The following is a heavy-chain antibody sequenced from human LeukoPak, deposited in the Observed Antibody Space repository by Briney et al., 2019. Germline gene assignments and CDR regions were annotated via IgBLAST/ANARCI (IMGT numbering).Heavy chain of an antibody. CDR1: GFTFSSYS. V-gene: IGHV3-21*01. CDR2: INSSSSYI. D-gene: IGHD6-13*01. J-gene: IGHJ4*02. CDR3: ARRVYLIDY. Sequence: VGSLRLSCVASGFTFSSYSMNWVRQPPGKGLEWVSSINSSSSYIYYAYSVKGRFPISRNNAKNSLYLQMNSLRVEDTAVYYCARRVYLIDYWGQGTLVTVSS.